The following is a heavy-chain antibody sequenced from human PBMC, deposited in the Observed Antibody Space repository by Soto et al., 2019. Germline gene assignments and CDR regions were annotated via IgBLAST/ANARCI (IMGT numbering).Heavy chain of an antibody. V-gene: IGHV3-30-3*01. CDR1: GFTFSGYA. CDR2: ISYDGSNK. D-gene: IGHD3-22*01. CDR3: ARDCCDSSGYYNFDY. Sequence: GGSLRLSCAASGFTFSGYAMHWVRQAPGKGLEWVAVISYDGSNKYYADSVKGRFTISRDNSKNTLYLQMNSLRAEDTAVYYCARDCCDSSGYYNFDYWGQGTLVTVSS. J-gene: IGHJ4*02.